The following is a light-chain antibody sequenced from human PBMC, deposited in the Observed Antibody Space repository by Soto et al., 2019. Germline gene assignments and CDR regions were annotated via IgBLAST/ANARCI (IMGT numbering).Light chain of an antibody. J-gene: IGLJ2*01. Sequence: QSALTQPASVSGSPGQSITISCTGTSSDVGGYKYVSWYQQHPGKAPKLMIFEVNNRPSGVSNRFSGSKSANTASLTISGLQAEDEADYYCSSYTSSDTLVVFGGGTKVTVL. CDR2: EVN. V-gene: IGLV2-14*01. CDR1: SSDVGGYKY. CDR3: SSYTSSDTLVV.